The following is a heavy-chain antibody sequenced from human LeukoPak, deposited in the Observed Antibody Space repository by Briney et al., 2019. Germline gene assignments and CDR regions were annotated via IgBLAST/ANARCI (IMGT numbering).Heavy chain of an antibody. Sequence: GSLRLSCVASGFPFSSYWMTWVRQAPGKGLEWVANIKQDGSKKSYVDSVKGRFTISRDNAKNSLYMQMNSLRAEDTAIYYCTRVGYIDEGIDYWGQGTLVTVSS. J-gene: IGHJ4*02. D-gene: IGHD5-24*01. V-gene: IGHV3-7*04. CDR3: TRVGYIDEGIDY. CDR2: IKQDGSKK. CDR1: GFPFSSYW.